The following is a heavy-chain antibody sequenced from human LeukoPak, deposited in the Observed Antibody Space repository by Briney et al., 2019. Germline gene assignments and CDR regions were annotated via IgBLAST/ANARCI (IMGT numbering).Heavy chain of an antibody. D-gene: IGHD6-13*01. CDR3: ARENSNSWYLDY. V-gene: IGHV4-59*13. Sequence: SETLSLTCTVSGGSISTYYWSWIRQPPGQGLEWFGYIYNSGSTNYNPSLKSRVTISVDTSKNQFSLKLSSVTAADTAVYYCARENSNSWYLDYWGQGTLVTVSS. J-gene: IGHJ4*02. CDR2: IYNSGST. CDR1: GGSISTYY.